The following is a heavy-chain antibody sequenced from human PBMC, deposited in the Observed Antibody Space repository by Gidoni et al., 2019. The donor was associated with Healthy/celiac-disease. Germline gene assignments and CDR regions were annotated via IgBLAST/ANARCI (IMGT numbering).Heavy chain of an antibody. CDR3: ARDGFGCSGGSCYPEALDY. D-gene: IGHD2-15*01. V-gene: IGHV3-48*03. J-gene: IGHJ4*02. CDR1: GFTFSSYE. Sequence: EVQLVESGGGLVQPGGSLRLSCAASGFTFSSYEMNWVRQAPGKGLEWVSYISSSGSTIYYADSVKGRFTISRDNAKNSLYLQMNSLRAEDTAVYYCARDGFGCSGGSCYPEALDYWGQGTLVTVSS. CDR2: ISSSGSTI.